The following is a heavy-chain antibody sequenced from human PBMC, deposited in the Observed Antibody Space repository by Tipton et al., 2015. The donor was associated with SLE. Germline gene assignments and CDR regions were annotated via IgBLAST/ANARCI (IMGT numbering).Heavy chain of an antibody. V-gene: IGHV4-39*07. CDR2: IYYTGST. Sequence: TLSLTCTVSGGPISTTTYYCGWIRQPAWKGLEWIVNIYYTGSTYYSPSLKIRVSMSVDTSKNQFSLKLRSVTVTDTAVYYCAGDRPDGFDIWGQGTVVTVSS. J-gene: IGHJ3*02. CDR3: AGDRPDGFDI. CDR1: GGPISTTTYY.